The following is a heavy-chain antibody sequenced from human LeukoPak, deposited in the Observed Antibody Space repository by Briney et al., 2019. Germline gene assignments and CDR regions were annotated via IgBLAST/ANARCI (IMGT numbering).Heavy chain of an antibody. Sequence: GGSLRLSCAVSGFTFSNYWMHWVRQAPGKGLVWVSRINSDGGSTISADSGKGRFTISRDNEKNTLYLQMNSLRAEDTAVYYCARRAGAYSHPYDYWGQGTLVTVSS. J-gene: IGHJ4*02. CDR3: ARRAGAYSHPYDY. D-gene: IGHD4/OR15-4a*01. CDR1: GFTFSNYW. V-gene: IGHV3-74*01. CDR2: INSDGGST.